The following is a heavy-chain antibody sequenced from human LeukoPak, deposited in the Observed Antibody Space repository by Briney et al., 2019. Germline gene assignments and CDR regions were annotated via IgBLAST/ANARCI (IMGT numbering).Heavy chain of an antibody. CDR3: ARDRALDSGSLGFDP. J-gene: IGHJ5*02. CDR1: GYTFTGYY. Sequence: ASVKVSCKASGYTFTGYYMHWVRQAPGQGLEWMGRINPNRGGTNYAQKFQGRVTMTRDTSISTAYMELSRLRSDDTAVYYCARDRALDSGSLGFDPWGQGTLVTVSS. CDR2: INPNRGGT. D-gene: IGHD1-26*01. V-gene: IGHV1-2*06.